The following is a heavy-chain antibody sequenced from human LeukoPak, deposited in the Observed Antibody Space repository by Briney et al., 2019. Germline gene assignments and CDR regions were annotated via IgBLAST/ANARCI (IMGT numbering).Heavy chain of an antibody. CDR2: IYSGGST. Sequence: GVSLRLSCAASGFTVSSTYMSWVRQAPGKGLEWVSVIYSGGSTYYADSVKGRFTISRDNSKNTLYLQMNSLRVEDTAVYYCARDYGGNIRGYFDYWGQGTLVTVSS. J-gene: IGHJ4*02. V-gene: IGHV3-66*01. CDR3: ARDYGGNIRGYFDY. CDR1: GFTVSSTY. D-gene: IGHD4-23*01.